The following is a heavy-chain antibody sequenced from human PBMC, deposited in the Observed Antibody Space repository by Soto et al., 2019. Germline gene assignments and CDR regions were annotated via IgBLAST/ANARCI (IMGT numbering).Heavy chain of an antibody. CDR1: GFSLSTSGLG. Sequence: QITLKESGPTLVKPTQTLTLTCTFSGFSLSTSGLGVGWIRQPPGKALEGLALIYWNDDKRYSPSLKSRLTITQDPPKNQVVLTMTHMDPVDTATYCCAHRWGRGYGMDVWGQVTTVTVAS. J-gene: IGHJ6*02. D-gene: IGHD3-10*01. CDR3: AHRWGRGYGMDV. V-gene: IGHV2-5*01. CDR2: IYWNDDK.